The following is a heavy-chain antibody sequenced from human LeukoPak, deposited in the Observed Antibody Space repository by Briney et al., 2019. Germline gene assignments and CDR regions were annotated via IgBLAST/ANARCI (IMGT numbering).Heavy chain of an antibody. J-gene: IGHJ6*03. CDR1: GFTFSRYT. Sequence: PGGSLRLSCAASGFTFSRYTMNWVRQAPGKGLEWVSYISSSGTTKYYADSVKGRFTISRDNAKNLLYLQMNSLRADDTAVYYCARFAAGGSYYYYMDVWGKGTTVTVSS. CDR2: ISSSGTTK. D-gene: IGHD6-25*01. V-gene: IGHV3-48*01. CDR3: ARFAAGGSYYYYMDV.